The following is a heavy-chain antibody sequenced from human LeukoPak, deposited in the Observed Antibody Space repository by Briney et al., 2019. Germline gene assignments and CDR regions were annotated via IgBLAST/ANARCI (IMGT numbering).Heavy chain of an antibody. J-gene: IGHJ4*02. Sequence: GGSLRLSCATSGFNFTNFAMNWVRQAPGKGLEWVSSISSTSTYIYYADSVKGRFTISRDNARNSLFLQMNNLRVDDSAVYYCAREYTAMAYDYWGQGNLVTVSS. D-gene: IGHD5-18*01. CDR2: ISSTSTYI. CDR3: AREYTAMAYDY. V-gene: IGHV3-21*01. CDR1: GFNFTNFA.